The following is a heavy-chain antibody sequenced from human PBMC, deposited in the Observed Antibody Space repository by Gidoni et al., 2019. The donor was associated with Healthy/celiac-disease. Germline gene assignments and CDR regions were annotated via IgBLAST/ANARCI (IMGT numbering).Heavy chain of an antibody. V-gene: IGHV4-59*01. J-gene: IGHJ4*02. D-gene: IGHD3-10*01. CDR1: GGSISSYY. CDR3: ARDTYGSGSYIDY. CDR2: IYYSGST. Sequence: QVQLQESGPGLVKPSETLSLTCTVSGGSISSYYWSWIRQPPGKGLGWIGYIYYSGSTNYNPSLKSRVTISVDTSKNQFSLKLSSVTAADTAVYYCARDTYGSGSYIDYWGQGTLVTVSS.